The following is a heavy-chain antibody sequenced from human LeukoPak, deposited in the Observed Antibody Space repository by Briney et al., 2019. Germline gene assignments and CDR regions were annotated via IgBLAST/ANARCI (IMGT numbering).Heavy chain of an antibody. CDR3: ARTTRFEDIAWFDP. CDR2: IYYSGST. Sequence: SETLSLTCTVSGGSISSSSYYWGWIRQPPGKGLEWIGSIYYSGSTYYNPSLKSRVTISVDTSQNQFSLKLSSVTAADTAVYYCARTTRFEDIAWFDPWGQGTLVTVSS. V-gene: IGHV4-39*01. CDR1: GGSISSSSYY. J-gene: IGHJ5*02. D-gene: IGHD3-16*01.